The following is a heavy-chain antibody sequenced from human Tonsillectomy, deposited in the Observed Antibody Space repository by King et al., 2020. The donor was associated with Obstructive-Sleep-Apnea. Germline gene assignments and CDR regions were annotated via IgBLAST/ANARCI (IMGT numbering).Heavy chain of an antibody. CDR1: GFTFSIYD. D-gene: IGHD2-15*01. Sequence: VQLVESGGGLVQPGGSLRLSCAASGFTFSIYDMHWVRQTTGKGLEWVSAIGTAGDTYYPGSVKGRFTISRENAKNYLYLQMNSLRAGDTAVYYCARNKRSRGYCSGGSCYYYYYGMDVWGQGTTVTVSS. J-gene: IGHJ6*02. CDR3: ARNKRSRGYCSGGSCYYYYYGMDV. V-gene: IGHV3-13*01. CDR2: IGTAGDT.